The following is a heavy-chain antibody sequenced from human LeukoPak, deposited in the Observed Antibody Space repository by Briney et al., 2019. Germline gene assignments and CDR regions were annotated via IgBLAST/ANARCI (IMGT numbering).Heavy chain of an antibody. CDR1: GGTFSSYA. CDR2: IIPIFGIA. CDR3: AVSLLGLCYFDY. V-gene: IGHV1-69*04. D-gene: IGHD3/OR15-3a*01. Sequence: GASVKVSCKASGGTFSSYAISWVRQAPGQGLEWMGRIIPIFGIANYAQKFQGRVTITADKSTSTAYMELSSLRSEDTAVYYCAVSLLGLCYFDYWGQGTLVTVSS. J-gene: IGHJ4*02.